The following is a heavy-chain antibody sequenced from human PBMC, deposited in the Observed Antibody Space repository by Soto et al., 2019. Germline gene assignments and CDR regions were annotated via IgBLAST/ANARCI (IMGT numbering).Heavy chain of an antibody. J-gene: IGHJ6*02. V-gene: IGHV4-4*07. CDR2: IYTSGTT. CDR3: AREGSSGFGMDV. CDR1: GGSIRSYY. Sequence: PSETLSLTCTVSGGSIRSYYWSWIRQPAGKALEWIGRIYTSGTTNYNPSLKSRVTILLDTSENQFSLDLSSVTDADTAVYYCAREGSSGFGMDVWGQGTTVTVSS. D-gene: IGHD6-25*01.